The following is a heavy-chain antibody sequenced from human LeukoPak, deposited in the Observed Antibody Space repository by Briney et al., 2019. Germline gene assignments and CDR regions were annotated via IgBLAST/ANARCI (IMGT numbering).Heavy chain of an antibody. J-gene: IGHJ6*02. CDR3: AKNLAVVPGGMDV. CDR1: GFTFSSYA. Sequence: GGSLRLSCAASGFTFSSYAMHWVRQAPGKGLEWVAVISYDGSNKYYADSVKGRFTTSRDDSKNTLYLQMNSLRAEDTAVYYCAKNLAVVPGGMDVWGQGTTVTVSS. V-gene: IGHV3-30-3*01. D-gene: IGHD6-19*01. CDR2: ISYDGSNK.